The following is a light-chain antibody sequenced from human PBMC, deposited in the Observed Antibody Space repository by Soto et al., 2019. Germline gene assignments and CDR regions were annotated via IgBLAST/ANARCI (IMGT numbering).Light chain of an antibody. CDR1: QSIDRC. V-gene: IGKV1-5*01. Sequence: IQMTQSPSTLPASVGNRVTITCRASQSIDRCLAWYQQRPGQAPKLLIYHASSLETGIPSRFSGSGSGTDFTLTISSLQPDEFATDYCHQSYSTPRTFGQGTKVDIK. CDR3: HQSYSTPRT. J-gene: IGKJ1*01. CDR2: HAS.